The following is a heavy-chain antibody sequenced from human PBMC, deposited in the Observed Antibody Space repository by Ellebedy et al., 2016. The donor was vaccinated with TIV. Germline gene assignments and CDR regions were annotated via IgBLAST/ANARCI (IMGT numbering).Heavy chain of an antibody. CDR1: GGSISSYY. CDR2: IFTSGST. D-gene: IGHD3-9*01. CDR3: AREGGSYDVLTGYADYYYGLDV. Sequence: SETLSLXXTVSGGSISSYYWTWIRQPAGEGLEWIGRIFTSGSTNYNPSLKSRVAMSVDTSKNQFSLKLNSVTAADTAVYYCAREGGSYDVLTGYADYYYGLDVWGQGTTVTVSS. V-gene: IGHV4-4*07. J-gene: IGHJ6*02.